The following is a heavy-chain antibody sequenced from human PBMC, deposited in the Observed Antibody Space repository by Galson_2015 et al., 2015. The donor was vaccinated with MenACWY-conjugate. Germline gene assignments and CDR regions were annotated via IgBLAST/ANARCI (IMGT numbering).Heavy chain of an antibody. CDR2: ISATSATI. V-gene: IGHV3-21*01. J-gene: IGHJ5*02. CDR1: GFTFNSFS. CDR3: ARTAGSVPP. Sequence: SLRLSCAASGFTFNSFSMIWVRQAPGKGLEWVSSISATSATIYYADSVKGRFTISRDNAKNSLYLQMNSLRAEDTAVYYCARTAGSVPPWGLGTLVTVSS. D-gene: IGHD6-13*01.